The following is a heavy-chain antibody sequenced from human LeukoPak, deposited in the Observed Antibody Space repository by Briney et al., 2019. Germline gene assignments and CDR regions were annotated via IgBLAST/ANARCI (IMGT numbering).Heavy chain of an antibody. J-gene: IGHJ4*02. CDR1: GFTFSSYA. D-gene: IGHD3-10*01. V-gene: IGHV3-23*01. CDR3: AKPRGVTMVRGVIYDY. CDR2: ISGSGGST. Sequence: GGSLRLSCAASGFTFSSYAMSWVRQAPGEGREWVSAISGSGGSTYYADSVKGRFTISRDNSKNTLYLQMNSLRAEDTAVYYCAKPRGVTMVRGVIYDYWGQGTLVTVSS.